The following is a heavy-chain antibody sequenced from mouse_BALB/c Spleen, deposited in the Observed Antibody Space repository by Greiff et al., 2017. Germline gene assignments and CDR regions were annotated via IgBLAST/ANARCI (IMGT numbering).Heavy chain of an antibody. CDR2: IWAGGST. CDR3: AREGYDYDPYYYAMDY. V-gene: IGHV2-9*02. D-gene: IGHD2-4*01. CDR1: GFSLTSYG. J-gene: IGHJ4*01. Sequence: VQLVESGPGLVAPSQSLSITCTVSGFSLTSYGVHWVRQPPGKGLEWLGVIWAGGSTNYNSALMSRLSISKDNSKSQVFLKMNSLQTDDTAMYYCAREGYDYDPYYYAMDYWGQGTSVTVSS.